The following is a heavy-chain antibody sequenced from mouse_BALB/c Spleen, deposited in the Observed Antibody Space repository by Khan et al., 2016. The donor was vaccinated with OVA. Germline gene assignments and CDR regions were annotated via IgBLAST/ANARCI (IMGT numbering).Heavy chain of an antibody. V-gene: IGHV3-2*02. J-gene: IGHJ2*01. Sequence: EVQLVESGPGLVKPSQSLSLTCTVTGYSITSGYGWNWIRQFPGNKLEWMGYISYSGSTNYNPSLKSRISITRDTSKNQFLLQLNSVTTEDTATYYCARTARIKYWGQGTTLTVSS. CDR3: ARTARIKY. D-gene: IGHD1-2*01. CDR1: GYSITSGYG. CDR2: ISYSGST.